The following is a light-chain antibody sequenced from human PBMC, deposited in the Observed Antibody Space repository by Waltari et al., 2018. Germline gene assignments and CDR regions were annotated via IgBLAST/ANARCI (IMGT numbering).Light chain of an antibody. V-gene: IGLV2-14*03. CDR2: DVN. CDR1: SSDIGSYNY. J-gene: IGLJ2*01. Sequence: QSALTQPASVSGSPGQSITISCTGTSSDIGSYNYVSWYQHHPGKAPKLLIFDVNNRPAGVFDRFSGSMSGNTASLTISGLQAEDEADYYCSSYTTTSTLLVVFGGGTKLTVL. CDR3: SSYTTTSTLLVV.